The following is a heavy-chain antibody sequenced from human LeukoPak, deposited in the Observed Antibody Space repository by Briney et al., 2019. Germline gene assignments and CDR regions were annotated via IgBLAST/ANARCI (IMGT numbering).Heavy chain of an antibody. CDR2: TTRDGSGK. J-gene: IGHJ4*02. CDR3: VTEFWYRFDY. V-gene: IGHV3-7*01. Sequence: GGSLRLSCITSGFNFRGYNMAWVRQAPGKGLEWLATTTRDGSGKEYVDSVRGRFTISRDNAKNSIYLQMNTLSAEDTAVYFCVTEFWYRFDYWGQGLLVTVSS. D-gene: IGHD3-3*01. CDR1: GFNFRGYN.